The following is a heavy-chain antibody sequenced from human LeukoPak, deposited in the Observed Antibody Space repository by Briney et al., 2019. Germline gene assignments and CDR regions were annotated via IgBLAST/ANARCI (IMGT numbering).Heavy chain of an antibody. V-gene: IGHV1-69*05. D-gene: IGHD5-12*01. CDR2: IIPIFGTA. Sequence: SVKVSCKASGGTFSSCAISWVRQAPGQGLEWMGGIIPIFGTANYAQKFQGRVTISTDESTSTAYMELSSLRSEDTAVYYCARGSAGYDSLWHYHYYYMDVWGKGTTVTVSS. CDR3: ARGSAGYDSLWHYHYYYMDV. J-gene: IGHJ6*03. CDR1: GGTFSSCA.